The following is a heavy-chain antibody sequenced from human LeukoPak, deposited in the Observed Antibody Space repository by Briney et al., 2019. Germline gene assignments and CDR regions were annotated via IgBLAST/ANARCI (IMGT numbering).Heavy chain of an antibody. D-gene: IGHD1-7*01. CDR1: GFTFSSYA. Sequence: GRSLRLSCAASGFTFSSYAMHWVRQAPGKGLEWVAVISYDGSNKYYADSVKGRFTISRDNSKNTLYLQMNSLRAEDTAVYYCVRNWNYAANLAFDIWGQGTMVTVSS. J-gene: IGHJ3*02. CDR2: ISYDGSNK. V-gene: IGHV3-30*01. CDR3: VRNWNYAANLAFDI.